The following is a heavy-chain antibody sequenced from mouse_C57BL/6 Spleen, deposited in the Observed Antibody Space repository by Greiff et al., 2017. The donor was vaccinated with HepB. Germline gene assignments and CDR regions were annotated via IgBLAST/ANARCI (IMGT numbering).Heavy chain of an antibody. CDR2: ISSGGDYI. CDR3: TREGIYYYGSSYGAMDY. V-gene: IGHV5-9-1*02. J-gene: IGHJ4*01. Sequence: EVQGVESGEGLVKPGGSLKLSCAASGFTFSSYAMSWVRQTPEKRLEWVAYISSGGDYIYYADTVKGRFTISRDNARNTLYLQMSSLKSEDTAMYYCTREGIYYYGSSYGAMDYWGQGTSVTVSS. D-gene: IGHD1-1*01. CDR1: GFTFSSYA.